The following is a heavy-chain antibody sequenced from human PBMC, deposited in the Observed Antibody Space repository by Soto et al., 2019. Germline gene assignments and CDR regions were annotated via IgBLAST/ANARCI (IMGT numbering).Heavy chain of an antibody. CDR3: ARGYSSSSGDWFDP. CDR1: GGTFSSYA. Sequence: SGKLSCKAPGGTFSSYAISWVRQAPGQGLEWMGGISPIFGTANYAQKFQGRVTITADESTSTAYMELSSLRSEDTAVYYWARGYSSSSGDWFDPWGQGTLVTVSA. CDR2: ISPIFGTA. J-gene: IGHJ5*02. D-gene: IGHD6-6*01. V-gene: IGHV1-69*13.